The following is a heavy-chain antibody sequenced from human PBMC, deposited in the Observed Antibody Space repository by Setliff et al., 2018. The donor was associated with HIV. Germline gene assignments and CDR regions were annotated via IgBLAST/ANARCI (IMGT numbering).Heavy chain of an antibody. CDR2: FDPEDGET. CDR1: GYTLTELS. V-gene: IGHV1-24*01. CDR3: ATDPGYSSTWYSESFQH. Sequence: GASVKVSCKISGYTLTELSIHWVRQAPGKGLEWMANFDPEDGETFYAQKFQGRLTMTEDTSTDTAYMELSSLRSDDTGMYYCATDPGYSSTWYSESFQHWGQGTVVTVSS. J-gene: IGHJ1*01. D-gene: IGHD6-13*01.